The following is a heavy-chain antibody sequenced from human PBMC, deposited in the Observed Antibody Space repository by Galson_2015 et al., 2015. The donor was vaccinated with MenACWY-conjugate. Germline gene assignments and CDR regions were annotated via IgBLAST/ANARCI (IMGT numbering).Heavy chain of an antibody. CDR2: INRSGST. CDR1: GGSISSSSYY. J-gene: IGHJ4*02. CDR3: ARGMVRGGQ. V-gene: IGHV4-39*07. D-gene: IGHD3-10*01. Sequence: SETLSLTCTVSGGSISSSSYYWGWIRQPPGKGLEWIGDINRSGSTNYNPSLKSRVTISVDTSKNQFSLKLSSVTAADTAVYYCARGMVRGGQWGQGTLVTVSS.